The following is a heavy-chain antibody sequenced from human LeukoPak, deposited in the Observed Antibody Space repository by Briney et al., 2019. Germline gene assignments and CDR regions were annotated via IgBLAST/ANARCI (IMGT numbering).Heavy chain of an antibody. V-gene: IGHV1-3*01. J-gene: IGHJ5*02. CDR3: ARGVPHYGSARYNWCDP. CDR1: GYTFTSYA. D-gene: IGHD3-10*01. Sequence: ASVKVSCTASGYTFTSYAMHWVRQAPGQRLEWMGWINAGNGKTKYSQKFQGRATITRDTSASTAYMELSSLRSEDTAVYYCARGVPHYGSARYNWCDPWGQGTLVTVSS. CDR2: INAGNGKT.